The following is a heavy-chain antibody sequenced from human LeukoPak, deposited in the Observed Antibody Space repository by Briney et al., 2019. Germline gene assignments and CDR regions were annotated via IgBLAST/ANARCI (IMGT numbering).Heavy chain of an antibody. CDR2: IYHSGST. D-gene: IGHD6-19*01. CDR1: GGSISSSNW. CDR3: ARDATPQCSSGCVFFDY. J-gene: IGHJ4*02. V-gene: IGHV4-4*02. Sequence: SETLSLTCAVSGGSISSSNWWSWVRQPPGKGLEWIGEIYHSGSTNYNPSLKSRVTISVDKSKNQFSLKLSSVTAADTAVYYCARDATPQCSSGCVFFDYWGLGTLVTVSS.